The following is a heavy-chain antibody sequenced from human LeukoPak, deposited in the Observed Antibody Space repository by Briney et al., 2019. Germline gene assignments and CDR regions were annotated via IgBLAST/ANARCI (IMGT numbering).Heavy chain of an antibody. J-gene: IGHJ4*02. CDR2: IYSGGAT. D-gene: IGHD5-18*01. CDR3: AKDRAYTYGYSYYFDY. CDR1: GFTVSNNY. Sequence: GGSLRLSCAASGFTVSNNYMSWVRQAPGKGLEWVPVIYSGGATFYADSVKGRFTISRDSSKNTLFLQMNSLRPEDTAVYYCAKDRAYTYGYSYYFDYWGQGTLVTVSS. V-gene: IGHV3-53*01.